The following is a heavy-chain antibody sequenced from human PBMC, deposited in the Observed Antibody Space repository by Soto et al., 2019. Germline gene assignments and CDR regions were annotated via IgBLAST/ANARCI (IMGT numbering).Heavy chain of an antibody. D-gene: IGHD2-21*02. CDR1: GGSISSYY. CDR3: ARDHCGGDCYSGLGFDY. Sequence: SETLSLTCTVSGGSISSYYLSWIRQPPGKGLEWIGYIYYSGSTNYNPSLKSRVTISVDTSKNQFSLKLSSVTAADTAVYYCARDHCGGDCYSGLGFDYWGQGTLVTSPQ. V-gene: IGHV4-59*01. CDR2: IYYSGST. J-gene: IGHJ4*02.